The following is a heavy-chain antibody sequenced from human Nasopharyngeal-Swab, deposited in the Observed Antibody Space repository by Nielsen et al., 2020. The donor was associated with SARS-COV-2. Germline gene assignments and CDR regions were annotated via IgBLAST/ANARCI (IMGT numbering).Heavy chain of an antibody. Sequence: GGSLRLSCAASGFTFSSFGMHWVRQDPGKELEWVAFIAHDASNEYYGDSVKGRFSISRDSSKNTLYLQMDSLRGEDTAVYYCARDAPAHYGAFYWGRGTLVTVSS. V-gene: IGHV3-30*03. CDR1: GFTFSSFG. CDR2: IAHDASNE. CDR3: ARDAPAHYGAFY. J-gene: IGHJ4*02. D-gene: IGHD4-17*01.